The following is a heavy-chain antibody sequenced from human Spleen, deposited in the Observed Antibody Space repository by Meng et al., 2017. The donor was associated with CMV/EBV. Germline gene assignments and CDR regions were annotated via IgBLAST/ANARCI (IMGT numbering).Heavy chain of an antibody. D-gene: IGHD1-1*01. J-gene: IGHJ4*02. CDR1: GDSVSNNIAA. CDR2: TYYRSKWDK. CDR3: VRDQLGLDY. Sequence: HVKHKQYSSGLVQASTTLLLPCAISGDSVSNNIAAWNWIRQSPSRGLEWLGRTYYRSKWDKDYAVSVKNRMTINPDTSKNQFSLQLNSVTPEDTAVYYCVRDQLGLDYWGQGTLVTVSS. V-gene: IGHV6-1*01.